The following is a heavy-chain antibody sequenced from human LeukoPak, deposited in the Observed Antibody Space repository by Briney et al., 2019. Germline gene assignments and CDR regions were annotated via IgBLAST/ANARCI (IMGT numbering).Heavy chain of an antibody. CDR3: ARLSGRYPNDAFDI. Sequence: SETLSLTCTVSGGSISSYYWSWIRQPPGGGLEWIGYIYYSGSTNYNPSLKSRVTISVDTSKNQFSLKLSSVTAADTAVYYCARLSGRYPNDAFDIWGQGTMVTVSS. CDR1: GGSISSYY. J-gene: IGHJ3*02. V-gene: IGHV4-59*08. D-gene: IGHD6-19*01. CDR2: IYYSGST.